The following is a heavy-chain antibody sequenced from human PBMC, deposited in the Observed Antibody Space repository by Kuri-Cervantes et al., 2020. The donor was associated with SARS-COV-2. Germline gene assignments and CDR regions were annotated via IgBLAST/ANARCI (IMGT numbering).Heavy chain of an antibody. CDR2: ISYDGSNK. CDR3: TGPTYSSSWYSSDWGKY. D-gene: IGHD6-13*01. CDR1: GFTFSSYW. V-gene: IGHV3-30-3*01. J-gene: IGHJ4*02. Sequence: GESLKISCAASGFTFSSYWMSWVRQAPGKGLEWVAVISYDGSNKYYADSVKGRFTISRDNSKNTLYLQMNSLRAEDTAVYYCTGPTYSSSWYSSDWGKYWGQGTLVTVSS.